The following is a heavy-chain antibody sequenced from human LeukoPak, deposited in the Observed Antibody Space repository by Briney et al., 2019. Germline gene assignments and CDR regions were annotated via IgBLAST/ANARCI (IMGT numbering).Heavy chain of an antibody. Sequence: ASVKVSCKASGYTFTGYYMHWVRQAPGQGLEWMGWINPNSGGTNYAQKFQGWVTMTRDTSISTAYMELSRLRSDDTAVYYCARAHSGYDSSVGYFQHWGQGTLVTVSS. CDR2: INPNSGGT. CDR1: GYTFTGYY. CDR3: ARAHSGYDSSVGYFQH. J-gene: IGHJ1*01. D-gene: IGHD3-22*01. V-gene: IGHV1-2*04.